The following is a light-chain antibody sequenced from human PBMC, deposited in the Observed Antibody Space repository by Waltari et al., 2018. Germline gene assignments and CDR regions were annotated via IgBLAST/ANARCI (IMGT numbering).Light chain of an antibody. CDR3: QALGTGAWV. CDR1: ILGNKY. V-gene: IGLV3-1*01. Sequence: TCSGDILGNKYASWYQQKPGQSPLLVIYQDTKRPSEIPERFSGSKSANAATLTITGTQAMDEADYYCQALGTGAWVFGGGTKLPVL. CDR2: QDT. J-gene: IGLJ3*02.